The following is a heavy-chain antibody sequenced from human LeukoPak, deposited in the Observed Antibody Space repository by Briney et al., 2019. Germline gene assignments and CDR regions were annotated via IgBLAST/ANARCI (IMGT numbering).Heavy chain of an antibody. Sequence: SETLSLTCAVSGGSISSYYWSWIRQPPGKGLEWIGYIYTSGSTNYNPSLKRRVTISVDTSKNQFSLKLSSVTAADTAVYYCARRVGARFDYWGQGTLVTVSS. V-gene: IGHV4-4*09. J-gene: IGHJ4*02. CDR3: ARRVGARFDY. CDR1: GGSISSYY. D-gene: IGHD1-26*01. CDR2: IYTSGST.